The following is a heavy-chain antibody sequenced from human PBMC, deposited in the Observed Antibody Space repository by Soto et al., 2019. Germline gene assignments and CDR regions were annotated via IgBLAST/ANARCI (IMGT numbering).Heavy chain of an antibody. D-gene: IGHD2-15*01. CDR2: IIPMFETV. V-gene: IGHV1-69*13. Sequence: SVKVSCKASGGTFSSYAISWVRQAPGQGLEWMGGIIPMFETVNYAQRFQGRLTIAADESTSTAYMELTSLTSADTAIYFCARGLRTGNYGMDVWGQGTTVTVSS. CDR1: GGTFSSYA. CDR3: ARGLRTGNYGMDV. J-gene: IGHJ6*02.